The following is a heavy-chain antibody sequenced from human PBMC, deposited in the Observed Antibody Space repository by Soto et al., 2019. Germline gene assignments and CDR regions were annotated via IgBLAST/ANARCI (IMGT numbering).Heavy chain of an antibody. CDR1: GGSISSYY. CDR2: IYYSGST. V-gene: IGHV4-59*01. J-gene: IGHJ6*02. Sequence: SETLSLTCTASGGSISSYYWSWIRQPPGKGLEWIGYIYYSGSTNYNPSLKSRVTISVDTSKNQFSLKLSSVTAADTAVYYCAREILVGANKIYYYYGMDVWGQGTTVTVSS. CDR3: AREILVGANKIYYYYGMDV. D-gene: IGHD1-26*01.